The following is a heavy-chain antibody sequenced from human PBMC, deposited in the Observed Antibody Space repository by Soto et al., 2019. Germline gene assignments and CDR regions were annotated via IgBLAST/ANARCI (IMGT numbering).Heavy chain of an antibody. V-gene: IGHV1-69*13. CDR2: IIPIFGTA. D-gene: IGHD6-6*01. Sequence: GASVKVSCKASGGTFSIYAISWVRQAPGQGLEWMGGIIPIFGTANYAQKFQGRVTITADESTSTAYMELSSLRSEDTAVYYCATDSSSSGEINHYFDYWGQGTPVTVSS. CDR1: GGTFSIYA. J-gene: IGHJ4*02. CDR3: ATDSSSSGEINHYFDY.